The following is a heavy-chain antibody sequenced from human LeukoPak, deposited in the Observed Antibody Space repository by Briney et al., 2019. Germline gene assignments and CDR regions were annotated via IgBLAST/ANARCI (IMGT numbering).Heavy chain of an antibody. Sequence: GGSLRLSCAASGLTFSNAWMSWVRQAPGKGLEWVGRIKSKTDGGTTDYAAPVKGRFTISRDDSKNTLYLQMNSLKTEDTAVYYCTTLLPYYYDSSGVYWGQGTLVTVSS. CDR2: IKSKTDGGTT. V-gene: IGHV3-15*01. D-gene: IGHD3-22*01. J-gene: IGHJ4*02. CDR1: GLTFSNAW. CDR3: TTLLPYYYDSSGVY.